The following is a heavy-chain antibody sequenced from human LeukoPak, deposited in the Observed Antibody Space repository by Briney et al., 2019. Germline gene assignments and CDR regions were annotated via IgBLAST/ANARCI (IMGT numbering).Heavy chain of an antibody. CDR2: INHSGST. J-gene: IGHJ4*02. V-gene: IGHV4-34*01. CDR3: ARGKMYGSSWYNY. D-gene: IGHD6-13*01. Sequence: SETLSLTCAVYGGSFSGYYWSWIRQPPGKGLEWIGEINHSGSTNYNPSLKSRVTISVDTSKNQFSLKLSSVTAADTAVYYCARGKMYGSSWYNYWGQGTLVTVSS. CDR1: GGSFSGYY.